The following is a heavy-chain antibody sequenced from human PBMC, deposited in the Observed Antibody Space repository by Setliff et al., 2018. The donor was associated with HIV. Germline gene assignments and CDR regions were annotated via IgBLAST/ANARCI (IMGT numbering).Heavy chain of an antibody. J-gene: IGHJ5*02. V-gene: IGHV3-7*03. Sequence: GGSLRLSCAASGFTFSSYWLSWVSQAPGKGLEWVANIKYEGSKKFYADSVKGRFNISRDNSKNTLYLQMNSLRAEDTAVYYCARVSPWFDPWGQGTLVTVSS. CDR3: ARVSPWFDP. CDR2: IKYEGSKK. CDR1: GFTFSSYW.